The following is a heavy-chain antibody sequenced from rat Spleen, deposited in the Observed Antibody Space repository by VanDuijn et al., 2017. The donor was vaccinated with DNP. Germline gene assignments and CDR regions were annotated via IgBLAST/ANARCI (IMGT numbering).Heavy chain of an antibody. CDR3: AREAYYGYGYYFDY. Sequence: EVQLVESGGGLVQPGNSLKLSCAASGFTFSNYDMAWVRQAPTKGLEWVASISTSGGSTYYRDSVKGRFTVSRDNAKSTLYLQMDSLRSEDTATYYCAREAYYGYGYYFDYWGQGVMVTVSS. J-gene: IGHJ2*01. CDR2: ISTSGGST. CDR1: GFTFSNYD. V-gene: IGHV5S23*01. D-gene: IGHD1-7*01.